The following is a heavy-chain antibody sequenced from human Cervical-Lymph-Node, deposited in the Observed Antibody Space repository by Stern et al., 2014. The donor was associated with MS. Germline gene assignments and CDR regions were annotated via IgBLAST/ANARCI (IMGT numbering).Heavy chain of an antibody. CDR3: ARDDHDAIYFDH. CDR1: GFRFGDHG. D-gene: IGHD1-14*01. Sequence: QVQLVESGGGVVQPGRSLRLSCTASGFRFGDHGMHWVRQAPGKGLEWAANIWFDGRLDTYSDSVRGRFTISRDNSDNTLHLQMHSLRVEDTAVYYCARDDHDAIYFDHWGQGALVTVSS. V-gene: IGHV3-33*01. J-gene: IGHJ4*02. CDR2: IWFDGRLD.